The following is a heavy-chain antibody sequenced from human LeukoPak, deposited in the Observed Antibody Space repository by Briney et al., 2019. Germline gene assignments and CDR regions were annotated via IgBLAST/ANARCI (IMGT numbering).Heavy chain of an antibody. D-gene: IGHD1-14*01. CDR1: GYSFTGYY. J-gene: IGHJ6*03. CDR3: ARNHNPPYYYYMDV. V-gene: IGHV1-2*02. CDR2: INPNSGGT. Sequence: GESLKISCKGSGYSFTGYYMHWVRQAPGQGLEWMGWINPNSGGTNYAQKFQGRVTMIRDTSISTAYMELSRLRSDDTAVYYCARNHNPPYYYYMDVWGKGTTVTVSS.